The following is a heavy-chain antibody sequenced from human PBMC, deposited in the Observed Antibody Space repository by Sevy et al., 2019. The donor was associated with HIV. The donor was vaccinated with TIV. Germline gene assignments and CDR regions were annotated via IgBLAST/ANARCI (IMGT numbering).Heavy chain of an antibody. CDR2: ISFSGGRT. Sequence: GGSLRLSCAASGFTFSTYAMTWVRQAPGKGLEWVSVISFSGGRTYYADSVKGRFTISSDNSKNTLYLQMISLRAEDTAVYYCAKDRVSGTYYTGDFDYWGQGTLVTVSS. D-gene: IGHD3-10*01. V-gene: IGHV3-23*01. J-gene: IGHJ4*02. CDR3: AKDRVSGTYYTGDFDY. CDR1: GFTFSTYA.